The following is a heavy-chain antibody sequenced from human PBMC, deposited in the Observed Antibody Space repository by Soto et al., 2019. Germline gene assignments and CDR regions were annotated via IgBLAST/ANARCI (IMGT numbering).Heavy chain of an antibody. J-gene: IGHJ2*01. D-gene: IGHD2-15*01. V-gene: IGHV4-34*01. CDR3: ARGCCLRVEDGIRGGSTVSAFLLNRSSDL. Sequence: GKGLEWIGEINHSGSTNYNPSLKSRVTISVDTSKNQFSLKLSSVTAADTAVYYCARGCCLRVEDGIRGGSTVSAFLLNRSSDL. CDR2: INHSGST.